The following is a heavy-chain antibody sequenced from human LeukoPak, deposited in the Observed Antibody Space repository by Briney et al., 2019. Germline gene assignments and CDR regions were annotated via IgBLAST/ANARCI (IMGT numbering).Heavy chain of an antibody. CDR3: ARGGALFIGY. CDR2: IKEDGSER. V-gene: IGHV3-7*03. J-gene: IGHJ4*02. D-gene: IGHD3-16*02. CDR1: GFTFSNYW. Sequence: QPGGSLTLSCAASGFTFSNYWMTWVRQVPGKGLEWVAHIKEDGSERYHVDSAKGRFTISRDNAKDSLYLQMNSLRADDTAVYYCARGGALFIGYWGQGTLVTVSS.